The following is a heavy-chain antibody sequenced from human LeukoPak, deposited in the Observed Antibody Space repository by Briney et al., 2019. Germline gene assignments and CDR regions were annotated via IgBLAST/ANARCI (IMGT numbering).Heavy chain of an antibody. CDR3: AKDTVWFRESSDAFDI. Sequence: GGSLRLSCAASGFTFSSYAMSWVRQAPGNGLEWVSAISGSGGSTYYADSVKGRFTISRDNSKNTLYLQMNSLRAEDTAVYYCAKDTVWFRESSDAFDIWGQGTMVTVSS. D-gene: IGHD3-10*01. CDR1: GFTFSSYA. CDR2: ISGSGGST. V-gene: IGHV3-23*01. J-gene: IGHJ3*02.